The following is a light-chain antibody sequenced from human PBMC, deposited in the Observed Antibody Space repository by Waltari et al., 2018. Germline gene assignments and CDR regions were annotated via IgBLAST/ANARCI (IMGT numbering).Light chain of an antibody. CDR2: GAS. V-gene: IGKV3-20*01. CDR3: QHYVRLPVT. Sequence: TQSPSTLSASVGDRVTITCRASQSISSWLAWYQQKPGQAPRLRIYGASNRATGIPDRFSGSGSGTDFSLTISRLEPEDFAVYYCQHYVRLPVTFGQGTKVEIK. CDR1: QSISSW. J-gene: IGKJ1*01.